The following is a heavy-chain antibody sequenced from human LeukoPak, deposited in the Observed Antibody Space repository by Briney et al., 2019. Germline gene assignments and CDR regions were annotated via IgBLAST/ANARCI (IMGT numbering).Heavy chain of an antibody. CDR3: ARVAAAGLSNWFDP. V-gene: IGHV4-34*01. Sequence: SETLSLTCAVYGGSFSGYHWSWIRQPPGKGLEWIGEINHSGSTNYNPSLKSRVTISVDTSKNQFSLKLSSVTAADTAVYYCARVAAAGLSNWFDPWGQGTLVTVSS. J-gene: IGHJ5*02. CDR2: INHSGST. CDR1: GGSFSGYH. D-gene: IGHD6-13*01.